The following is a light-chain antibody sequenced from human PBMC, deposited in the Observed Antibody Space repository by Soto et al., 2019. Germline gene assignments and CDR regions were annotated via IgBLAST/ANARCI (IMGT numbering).Light chain of an antibody. Sequence: HSVLTQPPSVSGAPGQRVTISCTGSRSNIGATYGVHWYQQLPGTAPKLLIYGNTNRPSGVPDRFSGSKSGTSASLAITGLQAEYEADYYCQSYDSSLSGSVFGGGTKLTVL. J-gene: IGLJ2*01. CDR1: RSNIGATYG. CDR2: GNT. V-gene: IGLV1-40*01. CDR3: QSYDSSLSGSV.